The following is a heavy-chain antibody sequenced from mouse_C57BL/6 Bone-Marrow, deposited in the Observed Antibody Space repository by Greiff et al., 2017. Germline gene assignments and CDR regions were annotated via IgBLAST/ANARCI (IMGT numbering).Heavy chain of an antibody. CDR3: ARCNCSRAWFAY. D-gene: IGHD1-1*01. V-gene: IGHV1-42*01. CDR1: GYSFTGYY. CDR2: INPSTGGT. J-gene: IGHJ3*01. Sequence: VQLQQSGPELVKPGASVKISCKASGYSFTGYYMNWVKQSPEKSLEWIGEINPSTGGTTYNQKFKAKATLTVDKSSSTAYMQLKSLTSEDSAVYYCARCNCSRAWFAYWGQGTLVTVSA.